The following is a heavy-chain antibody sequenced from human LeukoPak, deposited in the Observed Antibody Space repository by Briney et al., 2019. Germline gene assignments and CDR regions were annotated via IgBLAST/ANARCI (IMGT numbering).Heavy chain of an antibody. V-gene: IGHV1-3*01. Sequence: GASVKVSCKASGYTFTSYAMHWVRQAPGQRLEWVGWINAGNGNTKYSQKFQGRVTITRDTSASTAYMELSSLRSEDTAVYYCARVGGSGSYYYLDYFDYWGQGTLVTVSS. J-gene: IGHJ4*02. CDR2: INAGNGNT. CDR1: GYTFTSYA. CDR3: ARVGGSGSYYYLDYFDY. D-gene: IGHD3-10*01.